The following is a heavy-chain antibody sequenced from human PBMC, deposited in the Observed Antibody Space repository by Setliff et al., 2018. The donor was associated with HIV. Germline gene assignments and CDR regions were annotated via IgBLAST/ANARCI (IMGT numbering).Heavy chain of an antibody. CDR1: GGSISSSSHY. Sequence: SETLSLTCTVSGGSISSSSHYWGWIRQPPGKGLEWIGSIYYSGSTYYNPSLKSRVTISVDTSKNQFSLKLSSVTAADTAVYYCARLPISMVRGVISYFDYWGQGTLVTVS. CDR3: ARLPISMVRGVISYFDY. CDR2: IYYSGST. J-gene: IGHJ4*02. V-gene: IGHV4-39*01. D-gene: IGHD3-10*01.